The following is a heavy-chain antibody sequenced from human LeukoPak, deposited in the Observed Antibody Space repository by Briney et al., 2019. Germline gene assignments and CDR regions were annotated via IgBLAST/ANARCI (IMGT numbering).Heavy chain of an antibody. D-gene: IGHD6-13*01. J-gene: IGHJ3*02. Sequence: PGGSLRLSCAASGFTVSSNYMSWVRQAPGKGLEWVSSISSSSSYIYYADSVKGRFTISRDNAKNSLYLQMNSLRAEDTAVYYCARERAAADTDAFDIWGQGTMVTVSS. CDR1: GFTVSSNY. V-gene: IGHV3-21*01. CDR3: ARERAAADTDAFDI. CDR2: ISSSSSYI.